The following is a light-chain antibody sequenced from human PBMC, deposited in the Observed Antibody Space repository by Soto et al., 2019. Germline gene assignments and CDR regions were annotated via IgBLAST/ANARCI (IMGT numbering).Light chain of an antibody. V-gene: IGKV3-15*01. J-gene: IGKJ4*01. CDR1: QSVNIN. Sequence: EIVMTQSPATLSVSPGERANLSCRASQSVNINLAWYQQKPGQAPRLLIQGASTRATGTPARFSGSGSGTEFTLTISSLQSEHFAVYYCHQYNNGPPMGTFGGGTKVDIK. CDR3: HQYNNGPPMGT. CDR2: GAS.